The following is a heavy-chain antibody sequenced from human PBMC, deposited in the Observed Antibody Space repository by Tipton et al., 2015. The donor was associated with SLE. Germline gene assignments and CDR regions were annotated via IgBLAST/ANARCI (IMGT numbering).Heavy chain of an antibody. D-gene: IGHD6-13*01. CDR2: IYTSGST. CDR3: ARDYSPEAYFDY. J-gene: IGHJ4*02. CDR1: GGSISSGSYH. Sequence: TLSLTCTVSGGSISSGSYHWSWIRQPAGKGLEWIGHIYTSGSTNYNPSLKSRVTISVDTSKNQFSLKLSSVTAADTAVYYCARDYSPEAYFDYWGQGTLVTVSS. V-gene: IGHV4-61*09.